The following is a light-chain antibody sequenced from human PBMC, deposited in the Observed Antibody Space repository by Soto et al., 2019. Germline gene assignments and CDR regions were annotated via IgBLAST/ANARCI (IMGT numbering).Light chain of an antibody. V-gene: IGKV3-15*01. J-gene: IGKJ1*01. CDR3: QHYNNWPRT. Sequence: EIVMTQSPATLSVSPGERATLSCRASQSVSSNLAWYQQKPGQAPRLLIYGASTRAIGIPARFSSSGSGTEFTLTISSLQSEDFAVYYCQHYNNWPRTFGQGTKVEIK. CDR2: GAS. CDR1: QSVSSN.